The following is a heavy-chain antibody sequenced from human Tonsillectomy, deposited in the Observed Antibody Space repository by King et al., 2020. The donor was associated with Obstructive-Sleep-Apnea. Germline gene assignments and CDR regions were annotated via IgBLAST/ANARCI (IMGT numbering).Heavy chain of an antibody. V-gene: IGHV4-59*01. D-gene: IGHD5-18*01. CDR3: ARMSIQRPDQPRVVHFDP. CDR2: IYYSGST. CDR1: GGSISSYY. J-gene: IGHJ5*02. Sequence: QLQESGPGLVKPSETLSLTCTVSGGSISSYYWSWIRQPPGKGLEWIVYIYYSGSTNYNPSLNSRFTISVDTSKTQFSLKLSSVTAADTAVYYCARMSIQRPDQPRVVHFDPWGQGTLVTVSS.